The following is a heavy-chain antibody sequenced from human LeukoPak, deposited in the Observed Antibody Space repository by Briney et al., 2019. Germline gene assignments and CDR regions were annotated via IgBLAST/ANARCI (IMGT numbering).Heavy chain of an antibody. D-gene: IGHD5-24*01. CDR2: IYTSGST. CDR3: ARLRDGYNLDY. Sequence: SETLSPTCTVSGGSISSYCWSWIRQPPGKGLEWIGYIYTSGSTNYNPSLKSRVTISVDTSKNQFSLKLSSVTAADTAVYYCARLRDGYNLDYWGQGTLVTVSS. J-gene: IGHJ4*02. CDR1: GGSISSYC. V-gene: IGHV4-4*09.